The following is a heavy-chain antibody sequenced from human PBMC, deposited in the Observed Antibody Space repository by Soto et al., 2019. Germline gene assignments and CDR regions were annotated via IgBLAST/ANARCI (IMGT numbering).Heavy chain of an antibody. Sequence: SVKVSCKASGGTFSSYAISWVRQAPGQELEWMGGIIPIFGTANYAQKFQGRVTMTRDTSKSTAFMELSSLTSEDTAVYYCARGPRNWGVDYWGQGTLVTVSS. CDR2: IIPIFGTA. CDR1: GGTFSSYA. V-gene: IGHV1-69*05. D-gene: IGHD7-27*01. CDR3: ARGPRNWGVDY. J-gene: IGHJ4*02.